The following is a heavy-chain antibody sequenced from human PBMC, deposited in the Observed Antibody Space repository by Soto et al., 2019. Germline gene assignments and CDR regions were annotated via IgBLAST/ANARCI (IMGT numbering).Heavy chain of an antibody. CDR2: ISGYNGNT. Sequence: ASVKVSCKTSGYTFTTYGIRWVRQAPGQGLEWMGWISGYNGNTNYAQKFQDRVTMTTDTSRSVGYLELRSLTFEDTAVYYCARGAHGSGYGVYWGQGTLVTVSS. D-gene: IGHD3-3*01. V-gene: IGHV1-18*01. CDR3: ARGAHGSGYGVY. CDR1: GYTFTTYG. J-gene: IGHJ4*02.